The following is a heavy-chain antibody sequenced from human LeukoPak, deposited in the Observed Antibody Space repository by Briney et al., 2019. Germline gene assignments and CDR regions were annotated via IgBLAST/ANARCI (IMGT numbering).Heavy chain of an antibody. CDR1: GYTFTGYY. Sequence: ASVKVSCKASGYTFTGYYMHWVRQAPGQGLEWMGRINPNSGGTNYAQKFQGRVTMTSDTSISTAYMELSRLRSDDTAVYYCASAVYDSSGYYYDYWGQGTLVTVSS. V-gene: IGHV1-2*06. CDR2: INPNSGGT. D-gene: IGHD3-22*01. CDR3: ASAVYDSSGYYYDY. J-gene: IGHJ4*02.